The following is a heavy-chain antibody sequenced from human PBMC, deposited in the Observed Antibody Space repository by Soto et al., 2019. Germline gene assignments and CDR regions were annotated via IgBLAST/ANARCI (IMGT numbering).Heavy chain of an antibody. CDR3: ARGIYSTSSFFDS. D-gene: IGHD6-6*01. CDR1: GDSISTADYY. J-gene: IGHJ4*02. CDR2: IYYSGNT. Sequence: TSETLSLTCTVSGDSISTADYYWNWIRQPPGKGLEWIGYIYYSGNTYYIPPLKSRVTISVDTSKNQISLKLNSVTAADTAVYYCARGIYSTSSFFDSWGQGTLVTVSS. V-gene: IGHV4-30-4*01.